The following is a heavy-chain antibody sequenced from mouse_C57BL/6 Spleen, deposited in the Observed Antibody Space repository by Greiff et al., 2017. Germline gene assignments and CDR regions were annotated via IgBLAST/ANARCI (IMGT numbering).Heavy chain of an antibody. Sequence: VQLQQSGPGLVPPSQCLSLTCTVSGFSLTSYGVHWVRQSPGKGLEWLGLIWSGGSTDSNAASISRLSNNKGNSKGQFFFKMNRLQADDTAIYFWAKSCAYWSQGTLVTVSA. J-gene: IGHJ3*01. CDR1: GFSLTSYG. CDR3: AKSCAY. CDR2: IWSGGST. V-gene: IGHV2-2*01.